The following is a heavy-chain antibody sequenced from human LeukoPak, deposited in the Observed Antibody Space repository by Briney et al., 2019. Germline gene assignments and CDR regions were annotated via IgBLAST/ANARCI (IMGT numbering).Heavy chain of an antibody. J-gene: IGHJ4*02. V-gene: IGHV3-23*01. CDR2: INGRGGST. CDR3: ANPPTVTSFHY. CDR1: GFTFSNYA. Sequence: QPGGSLRLSCAASGFTFSNYAMSWVRQAPGKGLGWVSSINGRGGSTYYADSVKGRFTISRDNSKNTLYLQMNSLRAEDTAIYYCANPPTVTSFHYWGQGTLVTVSS. D-gene: IGHD4-11*01.